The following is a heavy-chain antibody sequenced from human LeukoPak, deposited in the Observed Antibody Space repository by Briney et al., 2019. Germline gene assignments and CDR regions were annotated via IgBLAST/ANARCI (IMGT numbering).Heavy chain of an antibody. Sequence: GGSLRLSCAVSGFTISNYWMSWVRQAPGKGLEWVATIGQDGSAEFYVDSVKGRFTISRDSAKNSLYLQMNSLRDDDTAVYYCARDLFDYWGQGTLVTVSS. CDR1: GFTISNYW. J-gene: IGHJ4*02. CDR3: ARDLFDY. V-gene: IGHV3-7*01. CDR2: IGQDGSAE.